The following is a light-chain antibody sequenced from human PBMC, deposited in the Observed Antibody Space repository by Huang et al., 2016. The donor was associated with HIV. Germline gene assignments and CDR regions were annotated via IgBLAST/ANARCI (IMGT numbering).Light chain of an antibody. Sequence: EVLMTQSPDIRSVSPGDRATFSCRASQNVGSNLAWYQQRPGQAPRRLIYAASTRAPGVPARCSGGGSGTEFTLTISSLQSEDFATYYCQQYNTWPPWAFGQGTTVEI. J-gene: IGKJ1*01. CDR1: QNVGSN. V-gene: IGKV3-15*01. CDR2: AAS. CDR3: QQYNTWPPWA.